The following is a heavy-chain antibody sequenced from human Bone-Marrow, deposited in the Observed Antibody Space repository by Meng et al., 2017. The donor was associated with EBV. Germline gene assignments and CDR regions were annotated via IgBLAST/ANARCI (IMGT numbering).Heavy chain of an antibody. D-gene: IGHD1-1*01. CDR1: GFPLSTSGVG. Sequence: QLTLKELCPTLRKPIQTLTLTCTFSGFPLSTSGVGLGWIRQPPGKALEWLALIYWDDDKRYSPSLKSRLTITKDTSKNQVVLTMTNMDPVYTATYYCAQGGEEDGTPFFGYWGQGTLVTVSS. CDR3: AQGGEEDGTPFFGY. J-gene: IGHJ4*02. CDR2: IYWDDDK. V-gene: IGHV2-5*02.